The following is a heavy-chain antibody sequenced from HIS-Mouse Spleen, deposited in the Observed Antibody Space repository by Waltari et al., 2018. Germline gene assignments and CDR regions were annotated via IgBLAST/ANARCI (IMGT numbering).Heavy chain of an antibody. CDR2: IYYSGST. V-gene: IGHV4-39*07. Sequence: QLQLQESGPGLVKPSETLSLTCPVSGGSIRSSSYYWGLIRQPPGKGLDWIGSIYYSGSTYYNPSLKSRVTISVDTSKNQFSLKLSSVTAADTAVYYCAREIPYSSSWYDWYFDLWGRGTLVTVSS. CDR1: GGSIRSSSYY. D-gene: IGHD6-13*01. J-gene: IGHJ2*01. CDR3: AREIPYSSSWYDWYFDL.